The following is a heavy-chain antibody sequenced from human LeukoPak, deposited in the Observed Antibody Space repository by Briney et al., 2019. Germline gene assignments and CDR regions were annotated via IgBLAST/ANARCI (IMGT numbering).Heavy chain of an antibody. J-gene: IGHJ4*02. V-gene: IGHV4-34*01. CDR3: ASVDTAMALDY. CDR1: GGSFSGYY. CDR2: INHSGST. D-gene: IGHD5-18*01. Sequence: SETLSLTCAVYGGSFSGYYWSWIRQPPGKGLEWIGEINHSGSTNYNPSLKSRVTISVDTSKNQFSLKLSSVTAADTAVYYCASVDTAMALDYWGQGTLVTVSS.